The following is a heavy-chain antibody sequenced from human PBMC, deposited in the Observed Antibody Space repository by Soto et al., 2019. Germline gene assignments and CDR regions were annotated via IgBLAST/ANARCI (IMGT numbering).Heavy chain of an antibody. D-gene: IGHD5-18*01. CDR2: IFYSGST. J-gene: IGHJ5*02. CDR1: GGSISNYY. CDR3: AKDSVYSYCYFSWCAP. V-gene: IGHV4-59*01. Sequence: PSETLSLTCTVSGGSISNYYWSWIRQPPGRGLEWIGHIFYSGSTNYNPALKSRVTISVDTSKSQFSLKLSSVTAADTAVYYCAKDSVYSYCYFSWCAPWGQGTPLPAS.